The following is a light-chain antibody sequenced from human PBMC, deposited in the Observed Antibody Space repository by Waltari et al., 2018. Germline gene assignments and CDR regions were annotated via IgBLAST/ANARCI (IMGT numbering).Light chain of an antibody. J-gene: IGKJ2*01. CDR1: ESVSSN. CDR2: GAS. Sequence: EIVMTQSPDTLPVSPGERATLSCSASESVSSNLAWYQQKPGQAPRLLTLGASTRATGIPARFSGSGSGTEFTLTISSLEPEDFAVYYCQQRSNWPPYTFGQGTKLEI. CDR3: QQRSNWPPYT. V-gene: IGKV3-15*01.